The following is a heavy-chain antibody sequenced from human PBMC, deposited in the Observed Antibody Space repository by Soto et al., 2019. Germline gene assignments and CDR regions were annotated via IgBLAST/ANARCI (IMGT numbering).Heavy chain of an antibody. D-gene: IGHD6-13*01. Sequence: GSLILSRAASGFTFISYSMNWVLQAPGKGLEWLSYINSASKTIYYADSVKGRFTISRDNAKDSLYLQMNSLRDEDTAVYYCASRSFTWDENAGNSFYPCGHETLVTVSS. V-gene: IGHV3-48*02. CDR3: ASRSFTWDENAGNSFYP. CDR2: INSASKTI. J-gene: IGHJ5*02. CDR1: GFTFISYS.